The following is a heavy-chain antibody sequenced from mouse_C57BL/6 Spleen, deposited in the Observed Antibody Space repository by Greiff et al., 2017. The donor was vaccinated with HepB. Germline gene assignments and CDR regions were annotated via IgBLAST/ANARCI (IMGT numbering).Heavy chain of an antibody. CDR3: ARRSRGFDY. Sequence: QVQLQHPGAELVKPGASVKMSCKASGYTFTSYWITWVKQGPGQGLEWIGDIYPGSGSTNYNEKFKSKATLTVDTSSSTAYMQLSSLTSEDSAVYYCARRSRGFDYWGQGTTLTVSS. J-gene: IGHJ2*01. V-gene: IGHV1-55*01. CDR2: IYPGSGST. CDR1: GYTFTSYW.